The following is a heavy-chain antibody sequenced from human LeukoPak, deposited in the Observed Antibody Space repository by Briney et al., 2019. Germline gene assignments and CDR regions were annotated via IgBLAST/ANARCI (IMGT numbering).Heavy chain of an antibody. CDR2: INHSGST. CDR3: ARQFGEGDAFDI. Sequence: SETLSLTCAVYGGSFSGYYWSWIRQPPGKGLEWIGEINHSGSTNYNPSLKSRVTISVDTSKNQFSLKLSSVTAADTAVYYCARQFGEGDAFDIWGQGTLVTVSS. V-gene: IGHV4-34*01. D-gene: IGHD3-16*01. J-gene: IGHJ3*02. CDR1: GGSFSGYY.